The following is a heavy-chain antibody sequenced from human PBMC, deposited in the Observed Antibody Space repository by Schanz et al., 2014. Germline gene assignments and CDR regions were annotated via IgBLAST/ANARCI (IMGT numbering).Heavy chain of an antibody. CDR2: IYYSGST. D-gene: IGHD6-19*01. V-gene: IGHV4-59*08. CDR1: GGSIRTYF. Sequence: QVQLQESGPGLVKPSETLSLTCSVSGGSIRTYFWAWIRQPPGKGLEWIGFIYYSGSTNYNPSLKSRGPIPFDRPKNQCPLTLTSVPAADTGVYYCARQYSGWSRFDPWGQGIRVTVSS. J-gene: IGHJ5*02. CDR3: ARQYSGWSRFDP.